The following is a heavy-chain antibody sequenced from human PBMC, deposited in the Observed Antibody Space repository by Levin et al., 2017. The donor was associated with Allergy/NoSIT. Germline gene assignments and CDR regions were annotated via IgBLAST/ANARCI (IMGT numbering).Heavy chain of an antibody. CDR3: ASSPGGNPFDY. D-gene: IGHD4-23*01. Sequence: SCTVSGGSISSYYWSWIRQPPGKGLEWIGYIYYSGSTNYNPSLKSRVTISVDTSKNQFSLKLSSVTAADTAVYYCASSPGGNPFDYWGQGTLVTVSS. V-gene: IGHV4-59*01. CDR1: GGSISSYY. J-gene: IGHJ4*02. CDR2: IYYSGST.